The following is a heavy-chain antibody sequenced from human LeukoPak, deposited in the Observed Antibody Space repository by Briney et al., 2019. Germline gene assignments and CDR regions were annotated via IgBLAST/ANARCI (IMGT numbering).Heavy chain of an antibody. CDR2: IKYDGSTT. CDR1: GFTFSRDW. J-gene: IGHJ4*02. D-gene: IGHD5/OR15-5a*01. CDR3: ARTLPPLDY. V-gene: IGHV3-74*01. Sequence: GGSLRLSCAASGFTFSRDWMLWVRQAPGKGLVWVARIKYDGSTTNSADSVEGRFTISRDNAKNTVYLQMNSLRAEDTAVYYCARTLPPLDYWGQGTLVTVSS.